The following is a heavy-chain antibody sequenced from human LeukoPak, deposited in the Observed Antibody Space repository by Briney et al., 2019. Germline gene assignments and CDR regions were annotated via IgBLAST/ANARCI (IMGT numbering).Heavy chain of an antibody. Sequence: PGGSLRLSCAGSGFTFSTYWMHWVRHAPGGGLVWVSGINTDGSTTSYADSVKGRFTISRDNAKNTLYLQMTSLRAEDTALYYCAKESGYDVDLEYWGQGALVTVSS. CDR2: INTDGSTT. CDR3: AKESGYDVDLEY. D-gene: IGHD5-12*01. V-gene: IGHV3-74*01. CDR1: GFTFSTYW. J-gene: IGHJ4*02.